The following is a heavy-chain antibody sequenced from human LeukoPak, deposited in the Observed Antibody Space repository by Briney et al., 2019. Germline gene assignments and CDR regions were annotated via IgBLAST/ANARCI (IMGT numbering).Heavy chain of an antibody. CDR3: ARVSGVTMVRGVRAFDP. CDR1: GYTFTSYD. D-gene: IGHD3-10*01. CDR2: MNPNSGNT. J-gene: IGHJ5*02. V-gene: IGHV1-8*01. Sequence: ASVKVSCKASGYTFTSYDINWVRQATGQGLGWMGWMNPNSGNTGYAQKFQGRVTMTRDMSTSTVYMELSSLRSEDTAVYYCARVSGVTMVRGVRAFDPWGQGTLVTVSS.